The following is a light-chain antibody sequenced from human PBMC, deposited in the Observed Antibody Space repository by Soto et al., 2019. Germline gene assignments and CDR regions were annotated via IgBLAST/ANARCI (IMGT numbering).Light chain of an antibody. J-gene: IGKJ3*01. V-gene: IGKV3-15*01. Sequence: EIVLTQSPATLSLSPGERATLSCRASHSVGSNLAWYQHKPGQAPRVLIYGASTRATGIPARFSGSGSGTEFTLTISSLQSEDFAVYYCQQHNNWPPLTFGPGTKVDIK. CDR1: HSVGSN. CDR3: QQHNNWPPLT. CDR2: GAS.